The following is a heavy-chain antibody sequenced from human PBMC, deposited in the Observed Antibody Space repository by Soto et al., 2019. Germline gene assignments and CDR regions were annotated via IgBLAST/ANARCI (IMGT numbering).Heavy chain of an antibody. CDR2: IIPIFGTA. D-gene: IGHD2-2*01. V-gene: IGHV1-69*13. J-gene: IGHJ6*02. Sequence: SVKVSCKAPGGTFSSYAISWVRQAPGQGLEWMGGIIPIFGTANYAQKFQGRVTITADESTSTGYMELSSLRSEDTAVYYCARSQGGSTSLDIYYYYYYGMDVWGQGTTVTVS. CDR3: ARSQGGSTSLDIYYYYYYGMDV. CDR1: GGTFSSYA.